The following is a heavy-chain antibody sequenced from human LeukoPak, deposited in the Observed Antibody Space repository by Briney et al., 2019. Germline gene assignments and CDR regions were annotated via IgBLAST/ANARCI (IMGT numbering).Heavy chain of an antibody. J-gene: IGHJ4*02. CDR1: GGTFSSYA. CDR3: ARAAGDLQSFDY. D-gene: IGHD3-16*01. Sequence: SVKVSCKASGGTFSSYAISWVRQAPGQGLEWMGGIIPIFGTANYAQKFQGRVTITADESTSTAYMELSSLRSEDTAVYYCARAAGDLQSFDYWGQGTLATVSS. V-gene: IGHV1-69*13. CDR2: IIPIFGTA.